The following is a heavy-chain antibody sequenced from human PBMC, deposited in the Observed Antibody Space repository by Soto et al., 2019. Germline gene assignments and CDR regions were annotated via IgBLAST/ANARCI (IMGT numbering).Heavy chain of an antibody. V-gene: IGHV4-30-4*01. D-gene: IGHD1-20*01. CDR3: ARGRYCLTGRCFPNWFDS. CDR1: GDSISNLDYF. CDR2: IYKSATT. J-gene: IGHJ5*01. Sequence: SETLSLTCSVSGDSISNLDYFWAWIRQPPGQALEYIGYIYKSATTYYNPSFESRVAISVDTSKSQFSLNVTSVTAADTAVYFCARGRYCLTGRCFPNWFDSWGQGAMVKVS.